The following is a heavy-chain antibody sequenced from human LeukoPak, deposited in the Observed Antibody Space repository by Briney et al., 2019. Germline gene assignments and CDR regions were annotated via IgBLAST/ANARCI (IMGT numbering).Heavy chain of an antibody. D-gene: IGHD3-22*01. CDR1: GFTFSSYA. J-gene: IGHJ4*02. V-gene: IGHV3-30-3*01. Sequence: GGSLRLSCAASGFTFSSYAMHWVRRAPGKGLEWVAVISYDGSNKYYADSVKGRFTISRDNSKNTLYLQMNSLRAEDTAVYYCARGDSGYYYSSYDYWGQGTLVTVSS. CDR3: ARGDSGYYYSSYDY. CDR2: ISYDGSNK.